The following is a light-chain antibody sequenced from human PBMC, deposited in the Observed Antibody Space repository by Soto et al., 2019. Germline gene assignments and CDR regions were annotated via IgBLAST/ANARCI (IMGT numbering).Light chain of an antibody. CDR3: QQSYSTPQIT. CDR1: ETITTY. Sequence: DIQMTQSPSSLSASVGDIVTITCRASETITTYLNWYQQKPGKAPRLLIYAASSLQSGVPSRFGGSGSGTDFTLSISSLQPEDFATYYCQQSYSTPQITFGGGTKVDIK. V-gene: IGKV1-39*01. CDR2: AAS. J-gene: IGKJ4*01.